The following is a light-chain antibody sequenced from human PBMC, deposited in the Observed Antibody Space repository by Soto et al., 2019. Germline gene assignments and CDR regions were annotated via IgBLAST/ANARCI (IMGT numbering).Light chain of an antibody. Sequence: DVQMTQSPSTLSASVGDRXTITCRASQSISSWLAWYQQKPGKAPKLLIYKASSLESGVPSRFSGSGSGTEFTLTVSSLQPXXXXTXXXXXXHYFPYTFGQGTNLEIK. J-gene: IGKJ2*01. V-gene: IGKV1-5*03. CDR1: QSISSW. CDR2: KAS. CDR3: XXXHYFPYT.